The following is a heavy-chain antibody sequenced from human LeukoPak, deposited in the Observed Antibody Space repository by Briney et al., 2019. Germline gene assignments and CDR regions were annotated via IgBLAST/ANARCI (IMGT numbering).Heavy chain of an antibody. D-gene: IGHD6-13*01. CDR1: GYTFTAHH. Sequence: GASVKVSCKASGYTFTAHHIHWVRQAPGQGLEWMGWLHPNSGGTNYAQKFQGRVTMTRDTSISTAYMELNSLRSDDTAVYYCARVDANTWYGKIDYWGQGTLVTVSS. CDR3: ARVDANTWYGKIDY. V-gene: IGHV1-2*02. J-gene: IGHJ4*02. CDR2: LHPNSGGT.